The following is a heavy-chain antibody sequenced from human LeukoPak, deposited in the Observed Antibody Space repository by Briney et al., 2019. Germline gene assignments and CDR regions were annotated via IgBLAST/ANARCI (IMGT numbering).Heavy chain of an antibody. Sequence: GGSLILSCAASGFTFDDYGMSWVRQAPGKGLEWVSLISWDGVSTYYADSVKGRFTISRDNSKNSLYLQLNSLRTEDTAFYYCAKDGGSGATRPIDFWGQGTLVTVSS. J-gene: IGHJ4*02. CDR1: GFTFDDYG. CDR2: ISWDGVST. D-gene: IGHD1-26*01. CDR3: AKDGGSGATRPIDF. V-gene: IGHV3-43*01.